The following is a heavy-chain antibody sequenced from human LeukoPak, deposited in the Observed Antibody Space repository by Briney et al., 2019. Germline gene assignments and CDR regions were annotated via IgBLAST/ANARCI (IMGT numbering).Heavy chain of an antibody. Sequence: SVKVSCKASGGTFSSYAISWVRQAPGQGLEWMGGINSIFSTANYAKKFQGRVTITADESTSTAYMELSSLRSEDTAVYYCARLPIAVAGTVWNDAFDIWGQGTMVTVSS. CDR2: INSIFSTA. D-gene: IGHD6-19*01. CDR3: ARLPIAVAGTVWNDAFDI. CDR1: GGTFSSYA. J-gene: IGHJ3*02. V-gene: IGHV1-69*13.